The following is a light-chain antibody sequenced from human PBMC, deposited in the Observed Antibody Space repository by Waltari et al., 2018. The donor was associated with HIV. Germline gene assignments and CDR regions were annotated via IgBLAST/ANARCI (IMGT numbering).Light chain of an antibody. J-gene: IGKJ1*01. V-gene: IGKV3-20*01. CDR3: QRHDFSFRT. CDR2: GAS. CDR1: QTVSSSD. Sequence: VLTQSPGTLSLSPGERATLSCRASQTVSSSDLARYQQKSGQSPRLLIYGASSRATGIPERFSGSGSGTDFTLTISRLEPEDFAVYYCQRHDFSFRTFGQGTKVEIK.